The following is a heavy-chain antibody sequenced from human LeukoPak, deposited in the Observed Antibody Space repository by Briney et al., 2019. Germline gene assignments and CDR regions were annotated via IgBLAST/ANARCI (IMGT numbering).Heavy chain of an antibody. J-gene: IGHJ4*02. CDR1: GFIFSNYW. D-gene: IGHD1-26*01. CDR2: IHSDGGTT. CDR3: ARDTYSIAE. Sequence: GGSLTLSCAASGFIFSNYWMHWVRQAPGKGLVWVSLIHSDGGTTNYADSVKGRFTISRDNAKNTLYLQMNSLRVEDTAVYYCARDTYSIAEWGQGTLVTVSS. V-gene: IGHV3-74*01.